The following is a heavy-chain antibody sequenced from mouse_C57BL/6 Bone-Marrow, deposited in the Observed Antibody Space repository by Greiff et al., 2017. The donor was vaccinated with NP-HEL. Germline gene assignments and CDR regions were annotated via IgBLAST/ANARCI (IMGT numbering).Heavy chain of an antibody. CDR3: AREGFAY. CDR1: GYTFTSYW. V-gene: IGHV1-52*01. CDR2: IDPSDSET. Sequence: QVQLKQPGAELVRPGSSVKLSCKASGYTFTSYWMHWVKQRPIQGLEWIGNIDPSDSETHYNQNFKDKATLTVDKSSSTAYLQLSSLTSDDSAVYYCAREGFAYWGPGTLVTVSA. J-gene: IGHJ3*01.